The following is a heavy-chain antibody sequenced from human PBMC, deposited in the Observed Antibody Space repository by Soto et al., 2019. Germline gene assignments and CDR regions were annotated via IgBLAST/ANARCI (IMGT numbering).Heavy chain of an antibody. D-gene: IGHD3-22*01. CDR3: TTDSYSTIIIVRFDY. CDR2: IKSKTDGGTT. J-gene: IGHJ4*01. CDR1: GFTFSNAW. V-gene: IGHV3-15*07. Sequence: GGSLRLSCAASGFTFSNAWINWVRQAPGKGLEWVGRIKSKTDGGTTDYAAPVKGRFAISRDDSNNMVYLQMNSLKIEDMSVYYCTTDSYSTIIIVRFDYWGYGTLVTVSS.